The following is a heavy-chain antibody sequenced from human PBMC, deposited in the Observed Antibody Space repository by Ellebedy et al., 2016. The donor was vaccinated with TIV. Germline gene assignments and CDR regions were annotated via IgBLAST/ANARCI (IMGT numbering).Heavy chain of an antibody. CDR1: GITFSTYG. V-gene: IGHV3-33*01. CDR3: ARPSKDSVGAFDI. CDR2: IWFDGSKK. J-gene: IGHJ3*02. D-gene: IGHD2-15*01. Sequence: PGGSLRLSCAASGITFSTYGMHWVRQAQGKGLEWVAVIWFDGSKKSYVDSVTGRFTISKDNSKNTLYLQMNSLRAEDTAVYYCARPSKDSVGAFDIWGQGTMVTVAS.